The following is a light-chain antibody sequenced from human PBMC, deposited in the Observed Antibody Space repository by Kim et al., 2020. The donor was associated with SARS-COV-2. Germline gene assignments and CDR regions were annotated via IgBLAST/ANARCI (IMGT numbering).Light chain of an antibody. J-gene: IGKJ5*01. V-gene: IGKV1-17*01. CDR3: LQHNTSPIT. Sequence: SVGDRVTITCRASQDIRNDLVWYQQNPGIAPKRLIYGASSLQSGVPSRFSGSGSGTEFTLTISSLQPEDFATYFCLQHNTSPITFGQGTRLEIK. CDR1: QDIRND. CDR2: GAS.